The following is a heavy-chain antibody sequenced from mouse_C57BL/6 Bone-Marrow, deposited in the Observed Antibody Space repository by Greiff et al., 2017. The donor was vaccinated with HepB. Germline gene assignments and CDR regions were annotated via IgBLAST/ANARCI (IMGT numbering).Heavy chain of an antibody. J-gene: IGHJ3*01. CDR1: GYTFTDYY. CDR2: IYPGSGNT. D-gene: IGHD1-1*01. Sequence: QVQLQQSGAELVRPGASVTLSCKASGYTFTDYYINWVKQRPGQGLEWIARIYPGSGNTYYNEKFKGKATLTAEKSSSTDYMQLSSLTSEDSAVYFCAREPVVAKGFAYWGQGTLVTVSA. V-gene: IGHV1-76*01. CDR3: AREPVVAKGFAY.